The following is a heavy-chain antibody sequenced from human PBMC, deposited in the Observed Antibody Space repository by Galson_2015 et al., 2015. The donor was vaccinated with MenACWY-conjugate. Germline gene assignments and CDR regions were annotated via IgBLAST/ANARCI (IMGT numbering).Heavy chain of an antibody. J-gene: IGHJ3*02. CDR3: ARHDRTAPARSGAFEI. Sequence: ETLSLPCPVSGGSISSRSYYWDWIRPPPGGGLEWIGTIYYSGSTYYNSSLKRRVTISVDTSQNQFSLNLSSVTAADTAMYYCARHDRTAPARSGAFEIWGRGTMVTVSS. V-gene: IGHV4-39*01. D-gene: IGHD2-2*01. CDR2: IYYSGST. CDR1: GGSISSRSYY.